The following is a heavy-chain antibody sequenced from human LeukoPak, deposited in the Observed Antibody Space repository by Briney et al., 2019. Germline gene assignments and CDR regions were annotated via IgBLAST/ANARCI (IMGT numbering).Heavy chain of an antibody. CDR2: ISSSGRTI. J-gene: IGHJ6*04. V-gene: IGHV3-48*03. CDR3: AELGITMIGGV. Sequence: TGGTLRLSCAASGFTFSSYEMNWIRQAPGKGLEWVSSISSSGRTIYYADPVKGRFTISRDNAKNSLYLQMNSLRAEATAVYYCAELGITMIGGVWGKGTTVTISS. CDR1: GFTFSSYE. D-gene: IGHD3-10*02.